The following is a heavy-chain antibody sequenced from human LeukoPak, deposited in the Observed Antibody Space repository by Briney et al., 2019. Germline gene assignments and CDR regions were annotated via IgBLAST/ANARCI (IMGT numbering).Heavy chain of an antibody. CDR1: GFTFSSYS. D-gene: IGHD1-7*01. J-gene: IGHJ3*02. CDR2: ISSSSSYI. V-gene: IGHV3-21*01. Sequence: GGSLRLSCAASGFTFSSYSMNWVRQAPRKGLEWVSSISSSSSYIYYADSVKGRFTISRDNAKNSLYLQMNSLRAEDTAVYYCARDLSELRSAFDIWGQGTMVTVSS. CDR3: ARDLSELRSAFDI.